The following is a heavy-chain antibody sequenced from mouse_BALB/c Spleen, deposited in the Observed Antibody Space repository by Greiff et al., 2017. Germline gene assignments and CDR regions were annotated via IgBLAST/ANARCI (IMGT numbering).Heavy chain of an antibody. D-gene: IGHD2-14*01. CDR2: ISSGGSYT. CDR3: AREYDRVYWYFDV. J-gene: IGHJ1*01. Sequence: EVKLMESGGGLVKPGGSLKLSCAASGFTFSSYAMSWVRQTPEKRLEWVATISSGGSYTYYPDSVKGRFTISRDNAKNTLYLQMSSLRSEDTAMYYCAREYDRVYWYFDVWGAGTTVTVSS. CDR1: GFTFSSYA. V-gene: IGHV5-9-3*01.